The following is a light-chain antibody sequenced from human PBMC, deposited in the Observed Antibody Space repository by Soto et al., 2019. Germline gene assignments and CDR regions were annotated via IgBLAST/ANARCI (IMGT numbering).Light chain of an antibody. CDR3: ATWDSSLSAGV. Sequence: QSVLTQPPSVSAAPGQKVTISCSGNSSNIWNNYVSWYQQLPVTAPKLLIFDYNKLSSGIPDRFSGSKSGTSATLGITGLRTGDEAHYYCATWDSSLSAGVFGGGNKLTFL. CDR2: DYN. J-gene: IGLJ2*01. V-gene: IGLV1-51*01. CDR1: SSNIWNNY.